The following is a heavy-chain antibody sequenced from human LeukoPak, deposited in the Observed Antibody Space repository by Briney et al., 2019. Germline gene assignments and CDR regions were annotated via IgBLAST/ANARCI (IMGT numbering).Heavy chain of an antibody. CDR1: GGTIHSYY. D-gene: IGHD4-11*01. CDR3: ARRSNYFDY. V-gene: IGHV4-4*09. CDR2: IYTGGST. Sequence: SETLSLTCSVSGGTIHSYYWSWIRQPPGKALEFIGYIYTGGSTNYNPSLKRRAAISVDTSKNQFSLRLNSVTAADTAVYYCARRSNYFDYWGQGTLVTVSS. J-gene: IGHJ4*02.